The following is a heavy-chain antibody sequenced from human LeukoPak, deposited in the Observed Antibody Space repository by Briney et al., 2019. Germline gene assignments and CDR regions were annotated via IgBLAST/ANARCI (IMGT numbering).Heavy chain of an antibody. J-gene: IGHJ4*02. D-gene: IGHD5-24*01. CDR2: ISYDGSNK. V-gene: IGHV3-30*04. CDR1: GFTFSSYA. CDR3: ARQARWLQPDY. Sequence: GGSLRLSCAASGFTFSSYAMHWVRQAPGKGLEWVAVISYDGSNKYYADSVKGRFPISRDNSKNTLYLQMNSLRAEDAAVYYCARQARWLQPDYWGQGTLVTVSS.